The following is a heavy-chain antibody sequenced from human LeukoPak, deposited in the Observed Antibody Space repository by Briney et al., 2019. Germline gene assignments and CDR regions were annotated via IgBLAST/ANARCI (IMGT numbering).Heavy chain of an antibody. CDR3: ARDRSYVGFDY. V-gene: IGHV3-69-1*01. Sequence: MTGGSLRLSCAVSAFTVTDYTINWVRQAPGKGLEWVSSISTSSNIYYADSVKGRFTVSRDNAKNSVYLQTNSLRAEDTAVYYCARDRSYVGFDYWGQGTLVTVSS. D-gene: IGHD4-23*01. J-gene: IGHJ4*02. CDR2: ISTSSNI. CDR1: AFTVTDYT.